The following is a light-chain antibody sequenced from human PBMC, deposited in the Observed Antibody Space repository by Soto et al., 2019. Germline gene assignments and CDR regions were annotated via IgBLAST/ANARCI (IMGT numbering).Light chain of an antibody. J-gene: IGKJ1*01. CDR1: QSVGTN. V-gene: IGKV3-15*01. CDR2: DAS. Sequence: EIVMTQSPATLSVSPEERTTLSCRASQSVGTNLAWYQHKPGQAPRLLIYDASKGATDIPARFSGSGSGTDFTLTISSLQSEDVAVYHCQQDNTGSTFGQGTKVEI. CDR3: QQDNTGST.